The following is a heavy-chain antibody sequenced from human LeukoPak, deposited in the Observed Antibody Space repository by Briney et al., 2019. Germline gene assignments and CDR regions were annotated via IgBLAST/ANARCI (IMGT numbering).Heavy chain of an antibody. V-gene: IGHV4-39*07. Sequence: SETLSLTCTVSGGSISSSSYYWGWIRQPPGKGLEWIGSIYYSGSTYYNPSLKRRVTISVDTSKNQFSLKLSSVTAADTAVYYCARRYIAVAGLLDYWGQGTLVTVSS. CDR3: ARRYIAVAGLLDY. J-gene: IGHJ4*02. CDR2: IYYSGST. CDR1: GGSISSSSYY. D-gene: IGHD6-19*01.